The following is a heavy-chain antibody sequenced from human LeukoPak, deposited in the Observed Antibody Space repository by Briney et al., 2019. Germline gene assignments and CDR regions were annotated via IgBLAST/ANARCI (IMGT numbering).Heavy chain of an antibody. J-gene: IGHJ2*01. CDR3: ARGRQGAKTRYFDL. CDR1: GIIFSNYA. D-gene: IGHD1-26*01. V-gene: IGHV3-64*01. CDR2: ISSDGGST. Sequence: GGSLRLSCAASGIIFSNYAMHWVRQGPGKGLECISTISSDGGSTYYANSVKGRFTIPRDNSKNTLYLQMGSLRAEDMAVYYCARGRQGAKTRYFDLWGRGTRVTVSS.